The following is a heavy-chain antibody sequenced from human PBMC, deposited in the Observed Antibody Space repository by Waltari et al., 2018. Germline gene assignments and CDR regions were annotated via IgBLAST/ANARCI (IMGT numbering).Heavy chain of an antibody. J-gene: IGHJ4*02. D-gene: IGHD6-19*01. V-gene: IGHV4-59*01. CDR1: GGSSTSYY. CDR3: ARVGAPSSGFQRSQPFDY. CDR2: IYYSGST. Sequence: QVQLQESGPGLVKPSETLSLTCTVSGGSSTSYYWSWIRQSPGKGLEWIGYIYYSGSTNYNPSLKSRLTISVDRSNNQFSLNLTSMTAADTAVYYCARVGAPSSGFQRSQPFDYWGQGTLVTVSS.